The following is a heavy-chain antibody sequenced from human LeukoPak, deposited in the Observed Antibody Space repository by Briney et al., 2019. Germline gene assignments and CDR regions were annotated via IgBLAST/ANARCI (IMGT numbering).Heavy chain of an antibody. CDR2: IYPGDSDT. D-gene: IGHD2-8*01. CDR1: GYSFTSYW. J-gene: IGHJ3*02. CDR3: ARPNSVSGGAFDI. V-gene: IGHV5-51*01. Sequence: GESLKISCKGSGYSFTSYWIGWVRQMPGKGLERMGIIYPGDSDTRYSPSFQGQVTISADKSISTAYLQWSSLKASDTAMYYCARPNSVSGGAFDIWGQGTMVTVSS.